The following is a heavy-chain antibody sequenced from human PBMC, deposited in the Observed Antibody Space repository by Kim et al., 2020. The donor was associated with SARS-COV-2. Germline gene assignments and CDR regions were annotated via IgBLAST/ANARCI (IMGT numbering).Heavy chain of an antibody. CDR3: ARETMLDRYGMDV. V-gene: IGHV1-2*02. CDR1: GYTFTGYY. CDR2: INPNSGGT. D-gene: IGHD2-2*03. Sequence: ASVKVSCKASGYTFTGYYMHWVRQAPGQGLEWMGWINPNSGGTNYAQKFQGRVTMTRDTSISTAYMELSRLRSDETAVYYCARETMLDRYGMDVWGQGTTVTVSS. J-gene: IGHJ6*02.